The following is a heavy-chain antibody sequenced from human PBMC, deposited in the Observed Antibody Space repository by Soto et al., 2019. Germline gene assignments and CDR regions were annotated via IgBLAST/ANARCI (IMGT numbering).Heavy chain of an antibody. CDR1: GGTFSSYA. D-gene: IGHD6-13*01. CDR2: IIAIFGTA. V-gene: IGHV1-69*01. Sequence: QVQLVQSGAEVKKPGSSVKVSCKASGGTFSSYAISWVRQAPGHGLEWMGGIIAIFGTANYAQKFQGRVTITADESTSTAYMELSSLRSEDTAVYYCARGWEGYSSRWSPGYFQHWGQGTLVTVSS. J-gene: IGHJ1*01. CDR3: ARGWEGYSSRWSPGYFQH.